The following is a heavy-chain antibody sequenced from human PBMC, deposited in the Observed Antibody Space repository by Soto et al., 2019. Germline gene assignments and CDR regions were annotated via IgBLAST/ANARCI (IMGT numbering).Heavy chain of an antibody. V-gene: IGHV3-23*01. CDR2: ISGSGGTT. D-gene: IGHD6-19*01. CDR3: AKTANGWFSAFDI. CDR1: GFTFSSYA. Sequence: TASGFTFSSYAMRRVRQAPGKVLEWVSAISGSGGTTYYADSVKGRFTFSRDNSKNTLYLQMNSLRAEATAVYYCAKTANGWFSAFDIWGQGTMVTVSS. J-gene: IGHJ3*02.